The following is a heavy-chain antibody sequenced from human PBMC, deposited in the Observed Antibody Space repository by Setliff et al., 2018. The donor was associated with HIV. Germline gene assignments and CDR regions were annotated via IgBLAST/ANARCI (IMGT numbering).Heavy chain of an antibody. V-gene: IGHV4-39*07. CDR1: GGSISSSNYF. CDR2: FHHSGST. CDR3: ARDWDQNDNYDILTGYYKTIPVRAFDI. J-gene: IGHJ3*02. D-gene: IGHD3-9*01. Sequence: KPSETLSLTCNVSGGSISSSNYFWAWIRQPPGKGLEWIGSFHHSGSTSHNPSLRSRVTISVDTSKNQFSLKLSSVTAADTAVYYCARDWDQNDNYDILTGYYKTIPVRAFDIWGQGTMVTVSS.